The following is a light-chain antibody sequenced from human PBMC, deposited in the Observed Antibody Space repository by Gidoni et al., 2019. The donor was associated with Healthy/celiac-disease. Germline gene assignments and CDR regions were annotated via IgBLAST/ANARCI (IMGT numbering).Light chain of an antibody. CDR3: QQYGSSPPWT. Sequence: EIVLTQSPGTLSLSPGARATLSCRASQSVRSSYLAWYQQKPRQAPRRLIYGASSRATGIPDRFSGSGSGTDFTLTISRLEPEDFAVYYCQQYGSSPPWTFGQGTKVEIK. CDR2: GAS. V-gene: IGKV3-20*01. J-gene: IGKJ1*01. CDR1: QSVRSSY.